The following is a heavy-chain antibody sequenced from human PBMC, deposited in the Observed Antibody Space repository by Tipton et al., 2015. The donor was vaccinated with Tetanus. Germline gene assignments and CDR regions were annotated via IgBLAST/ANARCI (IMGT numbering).Heavy chain of an antibody. J-gene: IGHJ3*02. D-gene: IGHD1-26*01. Sequence: SLRLSCAASAFTFSTYSMSWVRQAPGKGLEWISYISPTGSTVHYADSVKGRFTISRDNAKNSLYLQMNSLGDADTAAYYCARVRGGGSYPNAFDIWGQGTLVPASS. CDR1: AFTFSTYS. CDR2: ISPTGSTV. V-gene: IGHV3-48*02. CDR3: ARVRGGGSYPNAFDI.